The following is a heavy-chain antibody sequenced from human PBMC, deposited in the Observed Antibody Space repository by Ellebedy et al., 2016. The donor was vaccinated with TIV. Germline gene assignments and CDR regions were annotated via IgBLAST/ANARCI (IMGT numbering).Heavy chain of an antibody. CDR2: IIPIFGTA. CDR1: GGTFSSYA. V-gene: IGHV1-69*13. D-gene: IGHD1-26*01. CDR3: AREAAGATNY. J-gene: IGHJ4*02. Sequence: AASVKVSCKASGGTFSSYAISWVRQAPGQGLEWMGGIIPIFGTANYAQKFQGRVTITADESTSTAYMELSSLRSEDTAVYYCAREAAGATNYWGQGTLVTVSS.